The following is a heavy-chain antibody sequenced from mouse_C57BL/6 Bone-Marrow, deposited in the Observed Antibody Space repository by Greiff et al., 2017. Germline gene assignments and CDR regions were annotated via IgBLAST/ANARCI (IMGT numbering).Heavy chain of an antibody. CDR3: ARYTTVPWYFDV. V-gene: IGHV1-81*01. J-gene: IGHJ1*03. CDR1: GYTFTSYG. Sequence: QVQLQQSGAELARPGASVKLSCKASGYTFTSYGISWVKQRTGPGLEWIGEIYPRSGNTYYNEKFKGKATLTADKSSSTAYMELRSLTSEDSAVYFCARYTTVPWYFDVWGTGTTVTVSS. D-gene: IGHD1-1*01. CDR2: IYPRSGNT.